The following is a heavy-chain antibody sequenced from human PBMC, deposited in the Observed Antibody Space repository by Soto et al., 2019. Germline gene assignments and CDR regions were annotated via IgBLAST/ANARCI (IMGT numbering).Heavy chain of an antibody. CDR3: ARGGDYYDSSGIFDY. CDR1: GGSISSGDYY. V-gene: IGHV4-30-4*01. CDR2: IYYSGST. D-gene: IGHD3-22*01. J-gene: IGHJ4*02. Sequence: SETLSLTCTVSGGSISSGDYYWSWIRQPPGKGLEWIGYIYYSGSTYYSPSLKSRVTISVDTSKNQFSLKLSSVTAADTAVYYCARGGDYYDSSGIFDYWGQGTLVTVSS.